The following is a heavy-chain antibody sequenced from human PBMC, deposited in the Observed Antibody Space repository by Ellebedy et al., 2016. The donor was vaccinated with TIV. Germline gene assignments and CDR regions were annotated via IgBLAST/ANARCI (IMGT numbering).Heavy chain of an antibody. Sequence: ASVKVSCKASGYTFTSYGISWVRQAPGQGLEWMGWISAYNGNTNYAQKLQGRVTMTTDTSTSTAYMELRSLRSDDTAVYYCARDLRATMVRGVTNWFDPWGQGTLVTVSS. J-gene: IGHJ5*02. CDR2: ISAYNGNT. CDR3: ARDLRATMVRGVTNWFDP. V-gene: IGHV1-18*04. D-gene: IGHD3-10*01. CDR1: GYTFTSYG.